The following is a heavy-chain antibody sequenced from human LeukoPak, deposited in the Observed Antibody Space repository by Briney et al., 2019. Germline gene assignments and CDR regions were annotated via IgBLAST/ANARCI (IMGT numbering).Heavy chain of an antibody. CDR2: ICYSGST. D-gene: IGHD3-16*01. CDR3: ARLWSVAFDI. CDR1: GGSISSSSYY. Sequence: PSETLSLTCTVSGGSISSSSYYWGWIRQPPGKGLEWIGSICYSGSTYYNPSLKSRVTISVDTSKNQFSLKLSSVTAADTAVYYCARLWSVAFDIWGQGTMVTVSS. V-gene: IGHV4-39*01. J-gene: IGHJ3*02.